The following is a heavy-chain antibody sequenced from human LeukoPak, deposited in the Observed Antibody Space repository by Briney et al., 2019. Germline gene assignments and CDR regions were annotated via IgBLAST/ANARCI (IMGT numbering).Heavy chain of an antibody. J-gene: IGHJ6*03. V-gene: IGHV1-18*01. CDR3: AREESQEVTYYDALTGETSNSYYYYYMDV. Sequence: ASVKVSCKASGYTFTKYAISWVRQAPGQGLEWMGWISPYNGDTNYPHKLQGRVTMTADTSTSTASMELRSPRSDDTAVYYCAREESQEVTYYDALTGETSNSYYYYYMDVWGKGTTVTVSS. CDR1: GYTFTKYA. CDR2: ISPYNGDT. D-gene: IGHD3-9*01.